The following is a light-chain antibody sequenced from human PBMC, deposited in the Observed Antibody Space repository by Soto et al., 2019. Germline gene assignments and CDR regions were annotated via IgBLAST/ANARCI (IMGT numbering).Light chain of an antibody. CDR2: AAS. CDR3: QKYNSAPLT. J-gene: IGKJ4*01. CDR1: QSISNY. Sequence: DIQMTQSPPSLSASVGDRVTITCRASQSISNYVNWYQHKPGKIPNLLIYAASTLQAGVPSRFSGSGSGTDFTLTISSLQPEDVAAYYCQKYNSAPLTFGGGTKVEIK. V-gene: IGKV1-27*01.